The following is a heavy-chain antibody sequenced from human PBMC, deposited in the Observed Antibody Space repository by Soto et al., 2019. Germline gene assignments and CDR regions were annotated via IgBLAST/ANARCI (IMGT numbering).Heavy chain of an antibody. CDR3: ARSRNLDV. CDR1: GGYFSDYY. J-gene: IGHJ6*02. Sequence: QVQLQQWGAGLLKPSETLSLTCAVYGGYFSDYYWNWIRQPPGKGLEWIGEVNYLGNTNYSPSLLGRVTISIDTSKNQLSLELTSVTAADTAVYYCARSRNLDVWGQGTTVTVSS. CDR2: VNYLGNT. V-gene: IGHV4-34*02. D-gene: IGHD1-1*01.